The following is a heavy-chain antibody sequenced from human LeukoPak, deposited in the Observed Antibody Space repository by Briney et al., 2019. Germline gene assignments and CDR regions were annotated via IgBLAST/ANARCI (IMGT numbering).Heavy chain of an antibody. CDR1: GGTFSSYA. CDR3: ARGGAPKLGDAFDI. CDR2: IIPIFGTA. V-gene: IGHV1-69*06. D-gene: IGHD1-26*01. Sequence: SVKVSCKASGGTFSSYAISWVRQAPGQGLEWMGGIIPIFGTANYAQKFQGRVTITADKSTSTAYMELSSLRSEDTAVYYCARGGAPKLGDAFDIWGQGTMVTVSS. J-gene: IGHJ3*02.